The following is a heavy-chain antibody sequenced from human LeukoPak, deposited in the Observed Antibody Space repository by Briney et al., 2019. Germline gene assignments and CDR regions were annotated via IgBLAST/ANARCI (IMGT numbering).Heavy chain of an antibody. Sequence: PGGSLRLSCAASGFTFNDYAMYWVRQAPGKGLEWVTLISYDGYDKSYADSVRGRFTISRDNSRNTLYLQMNSLRAEDMAVYYCARDHPHCSSTSCYTAQFFWAFDIWGQGTMVTVSS. J-gene: IGHJ3*02. V-gene: IGHV3-30-3*01. CDR2: ISYDGYDK. D-gene: IGHD2-2*02. CDR3: ARDHPHCSSTSCYTAQFFWAFDI. CDR1: GFTFNDYA.